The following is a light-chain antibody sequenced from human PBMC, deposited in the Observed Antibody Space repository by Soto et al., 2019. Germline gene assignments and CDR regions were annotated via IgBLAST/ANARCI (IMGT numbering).Light chain of an antibody. CDR2: AAS. Sequence: DIPMTQSPSSLSAPVGDRVTITCRASQSISSYLNWYQQKPGKAPKLLIYAASSLQSGVPSRFSGSGSGTDFTLTISSLQPEDFATYYCQQSYSTPYIFGQGTKLEIK. CDR3: QQSYSTPYI. V-gene: IGKV1-39*01. J-gene: IGKJ2*01. CDR1: QSISSY.